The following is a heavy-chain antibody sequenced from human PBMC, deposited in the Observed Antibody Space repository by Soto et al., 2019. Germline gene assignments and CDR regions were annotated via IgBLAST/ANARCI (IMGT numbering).Heavy chain of an antibody. D-gene: IGHD3-10*01. CDR3: ARGLKHHFYYYGSGSPYYYYMDV. CDR2: INHSGST. CDR1: CGSFSDFY. Sequence: PETLSLTCAVYCGSFSDFYWSWIRQPPGKGLEWIGEINHSGSTTYNPSLKSRLTISVDTSKNQFSLKLSSVTAADTAVYYCARGLKHHFYYYGSGSPYYYYMDVWGKGTTVTVSS. J-gene: IGHJ6*03. V-gene: IGHV4-34*01.